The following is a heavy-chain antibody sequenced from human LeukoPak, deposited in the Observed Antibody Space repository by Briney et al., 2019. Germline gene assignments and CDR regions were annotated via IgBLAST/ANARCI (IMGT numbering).Heavy chain of an antibody. V-gene: IGHV1-8*01. Sequence: ASVKVSCKASGYTFSSYDINWVRQATGQGLEWMGWMNPNSGNTAYVQKFQGRVTMTRNTSISTAYLELSSLRSDDTAVYYCARGLGSSSGRNYWGQGTLVTVSS. J-gene: IGHJ4*02. CDR1: GYTFSSYD. CDR2: MNPNSGNT. CDR3: ARGLGSSSGRNY. D-gene: IGHD6-6*01.